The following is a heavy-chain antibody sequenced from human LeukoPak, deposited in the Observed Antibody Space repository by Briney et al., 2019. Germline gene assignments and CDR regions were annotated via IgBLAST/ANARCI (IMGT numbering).Heavy chain of an antibody. Sequence: SETLSLTCAVYGGSSTGYYWTWIRQPPGKGLEWIGEINHSGSTDYNPSLKSRVTISLDTSKNQFSLQLSSVTAADTAVYYCARVPSRGLGSWAFDIWGQGTMVTVSS. CDR3: ARVPSRGLGSWAFDI. D-gene: IGHD3-22*01. CDR1: GGSSTGYY. V-gene: IGHV4-34*01. CDR2: INHSGST. J-gene: IGHJ3*02.